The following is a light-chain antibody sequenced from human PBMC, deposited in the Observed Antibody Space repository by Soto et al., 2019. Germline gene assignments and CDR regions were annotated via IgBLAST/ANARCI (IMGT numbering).Light chain of an antibody. CDR1: QSVSSSY. CDR3: QQYNNWPPVT. J-gene: IGKJ1*01. CDR2: GAS. Sequence: EIVSTQSPGTLSLSTGERATLSCRASQSVSSSYLAWYQQKPGQAPRLLIYGASTRATGIPARFSGSGSGTEFTLTISSLQSEDFAVYYCQQYNNWPPVTFGQGTKVDI. V-gene: IGKV3-15*01.